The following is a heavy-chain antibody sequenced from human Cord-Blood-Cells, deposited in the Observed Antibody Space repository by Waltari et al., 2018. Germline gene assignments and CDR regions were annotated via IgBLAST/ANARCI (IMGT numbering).Heavy chain of an antibody. CDR1: GGSISSYY. CDR3: ARGDVGYSYGYFDY. Sequence: QVQLQESGPGLVKPSETLSLTCTVSGGSISSYYWSWIRQPPGKGLEWIGYIYYSGSTNYNPSLKSRVTISVDTSKNQFSLKLSSVTAADTAVYYCARGDVGYSYGYFDYWGQGTLVTVSP. D-gene: IGHD5-18*01. V-gene: IGHV4-59*01. J-gene: IGHJ4*02. CDR2: IYYSGST.